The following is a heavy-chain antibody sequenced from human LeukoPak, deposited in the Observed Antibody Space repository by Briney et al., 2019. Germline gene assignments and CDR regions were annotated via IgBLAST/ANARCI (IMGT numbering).Heavy chain of an antibody. CDR3: ARERRIASYYFDY. CDR1: GFTVSSNY. J-gene: IGHJ4*02. Sequence: GGSLRLSCAASGFTVSSNYMSWVRQAPGKGLEWVSVIYSGGSTYYADSVKGRFTISRDNSKNTLYLQMNSLRAEDTAVYYCARERRIASYYFDYWGQGTLVTVSS. V-gene: IGHV3-53*01. D-gene: IGHD6-6*01. CDR2: IYSGGST.